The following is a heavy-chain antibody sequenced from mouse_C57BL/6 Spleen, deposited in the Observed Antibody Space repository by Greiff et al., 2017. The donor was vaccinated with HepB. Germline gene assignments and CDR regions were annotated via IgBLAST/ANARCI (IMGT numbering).Heavy chain of an antibody. V-gene: IGHV1-82*01. CDR2: IYPGDGDT. Sequence: VKLQESGPELVKPGASVKISCKAFGYAFSSSWMNWVKQRPGKGLEWIGRIYPGDGDTNYNGKFKGKATLTADKSSSTAYMQLSSLTSEDSAVYFCARGLIYDGYDYFDYWGQGTTLTVSS. D-gene: IGHD2-3*01. CDR3: ARGLIYDGYDYFDY. J-gene: IGHJ2*01. CDR1: GYAFSSSW.